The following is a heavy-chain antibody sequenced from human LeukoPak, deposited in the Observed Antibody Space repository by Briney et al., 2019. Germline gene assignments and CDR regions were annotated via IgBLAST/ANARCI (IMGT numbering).Heavy chain of an antibody. CDR2: INQSGTT. CDR3: ARGRWSGTTSTPFDY. J-gene: IGHJ4*02. CDR1: GGSFSGYY. D-gene: IGHD1-7*01. V-gene: IGHV4-34*01. Sequence: SETLSLTCAVYGGSFSGYYWSWIRQPPGKGLEWIGEINQSGTTNYNPSLKSRVTISVDTSKNQFSLNLNSLTAADTAVYSYARGRWSGTTSTPFDYWGQGTLVTVSS.